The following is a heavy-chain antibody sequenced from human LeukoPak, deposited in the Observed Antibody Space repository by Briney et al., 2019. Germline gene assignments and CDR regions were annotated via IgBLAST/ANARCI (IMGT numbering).Heavy chain of an antibody. CDR1: GFTFSNYW. V-gene: IGHV3-7*01. CDR3: ARGYCGGDCYGD. CDR2: IKQDGSEK. J-gene: IGHJ1*01. D-gene: IGHD2-21*02. Sequence: GGSLRLSCAASGFTFSNYWMSWVRQAPGKGLEWVANIKQDGSEKCYVDSVKGRFTISRDNTKSSLYLQMNSLRAEDMAVYYCARGYCGGDCYGDWGQGTLVTVSS.